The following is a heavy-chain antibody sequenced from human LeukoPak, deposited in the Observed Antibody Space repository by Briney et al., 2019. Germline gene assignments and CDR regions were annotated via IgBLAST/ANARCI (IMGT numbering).Heavy chain of an antibody. CDR3: AKGGASRPFDY. D-gene: IGHD1-26*01. CDR1: GFTLSSYA. CDR2: ISGSVGST. Sequence: GGSLRLSCAASGFTLSSYAMSWVRQAPGKGLEWVSAISGSVGSTYYADSVNGRFTISRDNSKNTLYLQMNSLRAEDTAVYYCAKGGASRPFDYWGQGTLVTVSS. J-gene: IGHJ4*02. V-gene: IGHV3-23*01.